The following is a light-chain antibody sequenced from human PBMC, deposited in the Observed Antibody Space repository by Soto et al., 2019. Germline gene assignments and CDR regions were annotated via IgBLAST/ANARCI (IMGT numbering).Light chain of an antibody. Sequence: EVVMRPSPATLSVSPGEGDTLSCRASQGIGDTLAWYKNKPGQTPRLLIYDTSTRATGVPTRFSGSRSGAEFTLTLSSLQSEECAVDDCQQYNNWPRTCGQGTKVDIK. V-gene: IGKV3-15*01. CDR2: DTS. CDR1: QGIGDT. CDR3: QQYNNWPRT. J-gene: IGKJ1*01.